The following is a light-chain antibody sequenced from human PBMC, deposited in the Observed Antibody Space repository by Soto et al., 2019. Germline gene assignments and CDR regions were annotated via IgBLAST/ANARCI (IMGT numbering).Light chain of an antibody. V-gene: IGLV2-8*01. J-gene: IGLJ2*01. CDR2: EVS. CDR1: SSDVGGYNY. Sequence: QSALTQPPSASGSPGQSVTISCTGTSSDVGGYNYVSWYQQHPGKAPKLMIYEVSKRPSGVPDRFSGSKSGNTASLTVSGLQAEDEADYYCSSYAGSNNLVGGGTTHRP. CDR3: SSYAGSNNL.